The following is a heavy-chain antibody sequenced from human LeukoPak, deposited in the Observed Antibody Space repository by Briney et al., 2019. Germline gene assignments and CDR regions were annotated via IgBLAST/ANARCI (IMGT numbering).Heavy chain of an antibody. Sequence: PGRSLRLSCAASGFTFDDYAMHWVRHAPGKGLEWVSGISWNSGSIGYADSVKGRFTISRDNAKNSLYLQMNSLRAEDMALYYCAKSGYSSGWDYYYYYMDVWGKGTTVTVSS. D-gene: IGHD6-19*01. V-gene: IGHV3-9*03. CDR2: ISWNSGSI. CDR1: GFTFDDYA. J-gene: IGHJ6*03. CDR3: AKSGYSSGWDYYYYYMDV.